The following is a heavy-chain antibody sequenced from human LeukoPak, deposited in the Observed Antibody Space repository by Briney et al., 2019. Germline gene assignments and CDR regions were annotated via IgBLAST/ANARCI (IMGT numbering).Heavy chain of an antibody. D-gene: IGHD6-6*01. CDR1: GFTFSSYW. CDR2: IKQDGSEK. J-gene: IGHJ4*02. Sequence: GGSLRLSCAASGFTFSSYWMSWVRQAPGKGLEWVANIKQDGSEKYYVDSVKGRFTISRDNAKNSLYLQMNSLRAEDTAVYYCAKDKTYSTSSRAFDYWGQGTLVTVST. V-gene: IGHV3-7*03. CDR3: AKDKTYSTSSRAFDY.